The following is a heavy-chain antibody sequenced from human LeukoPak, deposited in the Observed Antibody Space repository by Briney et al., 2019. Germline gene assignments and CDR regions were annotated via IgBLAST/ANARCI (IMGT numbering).Heavy chain of an antibody. CDR1: GLTFRNAW. V-gene: IGHV3-15*01. CDR3: TTYSSGSFHSDY. CDR2: IKRKTDDGTA. J-gene: IGHJ4*02. Sequence: GGSLRLSCAASGLTFRNAWMSWVRQAPGKGLEWVGRIKRKTDDGTAEDAVLVKGTFTNSRDYSKNTLFLEMNSLKTEDTAAYYCTTYSSGSFHSDYWGQGTLVTVSS. D-gene: IGHD6-25*01.